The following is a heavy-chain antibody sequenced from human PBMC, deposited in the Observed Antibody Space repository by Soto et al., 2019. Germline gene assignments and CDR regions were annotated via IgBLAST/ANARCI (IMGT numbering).Heavy chain of an antibody. Sequence: KPSETLSLTCTVSGGSISSYYWSWIRQPAGKGLEWIGRIYTSGSTNYNPSLKSRVTMSVDTSKNQFSLKLSSVAAADPAVYYCARVLVYSSSSGAFDIWGQGTMVTVS. D-gene: IGHD6-6*01. CDR1: GGSISSYY. J-gene: IGHJ3*02. CDR2: IYTSGST. CDR3: ARVLVYSSSSGAFDI. V-gene: IGHV4-4*07.